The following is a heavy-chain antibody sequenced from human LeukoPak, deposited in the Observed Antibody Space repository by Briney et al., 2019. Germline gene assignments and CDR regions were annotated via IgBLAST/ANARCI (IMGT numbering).Heavy chain of an antibody. CDR3: ARSDDYGDYVCDY. CDR2: IYHSGST. D-gene: IGHD4-17*01. V-gene: IGHV4-38-2*02. CDR1: GYSISSGYY. Sequence: SETLSLTCTVSGYSISSGYYWGWIRQPPGKGLEWIGSIYHSGSTYYNPSLKSRVTISVDTSKNQFSLKLSSVTAADTAVYYCARSDDYGDYVCDYWGQGTLVTVSS. J-gene: IGHJ4*02.